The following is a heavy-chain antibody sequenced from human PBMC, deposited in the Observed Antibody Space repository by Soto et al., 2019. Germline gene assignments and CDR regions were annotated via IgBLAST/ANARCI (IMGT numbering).Heavy chain of an antibody. CDR1: GFTFSSYA. CDR3: AKWSHYDFSSGYPTYYFDY. V-gene: IGHV3-23*01. J-gene: IGHJ4*02. D-gene: IGHD3-3*01. Sequence: AGGSLRLFCAASGFTFSSYAMSWVRQAPGKGLEWVSAISGSGGSTYYADSVKGRFTISRDNSKNTLYLQMNSLRAEDTAVYYCAKWSHYDFSSGYPTYYFDYWGQGTLVTVSS. CDR2: ISGSGGST.